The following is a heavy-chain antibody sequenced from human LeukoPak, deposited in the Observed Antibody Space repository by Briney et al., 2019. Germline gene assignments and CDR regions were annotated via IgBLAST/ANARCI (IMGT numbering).Heavy chain of an antibody. J-gene: IGHJ4*02. D-gene: IGHD3-22*01. V-gene: IGHV3-30*18. CDR1: GFTFSSYG. CDR2: ISYDGSNK. CDR3: ANSPNDTSGYYYVVPFFY. Sequence: PGGSLRLSCAASGFTFSSYGMHWVRQAPGKGLEWVAVISYDGSNKYYADSVKGRFTISRDNSKNTLYLQMNSLRAEDTALYYCANSPNDTSGYYYVVPFFYWGRGTLVTVSS.